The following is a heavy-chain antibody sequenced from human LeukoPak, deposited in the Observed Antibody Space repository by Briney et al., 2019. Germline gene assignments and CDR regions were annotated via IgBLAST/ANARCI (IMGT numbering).Heavy chain of an antibody. CDR2: ISGDGGNT. CDR3: AKSRLSGWYGDNWFDP. Sequence: PGGSLRLSCAASGFTFEDYAMHWVRQVPGKGLEWVSFISGDGGNTYYRDSVKGRFTISRDNSKNSLYLQINSLKTEDTALYSCAKSRLSGWYGDNWFDPWGQGTLVTVSS. V-gene: IGHV3-43*02. CDR1: GFTFEDYA. J-gene: IGHJ5*02. D-gene: IGHD6-19*01.